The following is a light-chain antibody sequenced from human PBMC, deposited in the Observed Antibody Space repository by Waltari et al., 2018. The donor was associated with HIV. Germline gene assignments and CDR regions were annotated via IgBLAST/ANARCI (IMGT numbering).Light chain of an antibody. CDR1: QGISTW. J-gene: IGKJ5*01. Sequence: DIQMTQSPSSVSAYVGDRVTLTCRATQGISTWLAWYPQKPGKAPKLLISGASNLEPGVPSRFSGSGSGTSFSLTITSLQADDFAIYYCQQTNSFPFTFGQGTRLEIK. V-gene: IGKV1-12*01. CDR2: GAS. CDR3: QQTNSFPFT.